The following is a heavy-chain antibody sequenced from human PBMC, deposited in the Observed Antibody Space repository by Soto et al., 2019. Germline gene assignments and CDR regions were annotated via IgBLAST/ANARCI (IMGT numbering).Heavy chain of an antibody. Sequence: PSETLSLTCTVSGGSISSGGYYWSWIRQHPGKGLEWIGYIYYSGSTYYNPSLKSRVTISVDTSKNQFSLKLSSVTAADTAVYYCARVGSWKYYDFWRGPDYYGLAVWGQGTTVTVSS. J-gene: IGHJ6*02. CDR2: IYYSGST. D-gene: IGHD3-3*01. V-gene: IGHV4-31*03. CDR3: ARVGSWKYYDFWRGPDYYGLAV. CDR1: GGSISSGGYY.